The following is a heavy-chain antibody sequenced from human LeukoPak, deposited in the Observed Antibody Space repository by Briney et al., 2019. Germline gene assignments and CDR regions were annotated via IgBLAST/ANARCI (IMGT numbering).Heavy chain of an antibody. CDR1: GFTFSSYA. Sequence: GGSLRLSCAASGFTFSSYAMSWVRQAPGKGLEWVSAISGSGGSTYYADSVKGRFTISRDNSTNTLYLQMNSLRAEDTAVYYCAKARSSGWYGDAFDIWGQGTMVTVSS. V-gene: IGHV3-23*01. CDR2: ISGSGGST. D-gene: IGHD6-19*01. CDR3: AKARSSGWYGDAFDI. J-gene: IGHJ3*02.